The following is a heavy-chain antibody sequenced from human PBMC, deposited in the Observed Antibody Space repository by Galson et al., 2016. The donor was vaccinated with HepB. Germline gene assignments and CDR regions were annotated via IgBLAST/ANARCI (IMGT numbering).Heavy chain of an antibody. CDR2: ISAHSGNT. Sequence: SVKVSCKASGYASSNYAITWVRQAPGQGLEWMGWISAHSGNTNYAHKVQDRVTMTTDTSTTIAYMGVRSLRPDDTAVYYCASGRASGTAYYYGIDVWGQGTTVTVSS. CDR3: ASGRASGTAYYYGIDV. V-gene: IGHV1-18*01. J-gene: IGHJ6*02. CDR1: GYASSNYA. D-gene: IGHD1-26*01.